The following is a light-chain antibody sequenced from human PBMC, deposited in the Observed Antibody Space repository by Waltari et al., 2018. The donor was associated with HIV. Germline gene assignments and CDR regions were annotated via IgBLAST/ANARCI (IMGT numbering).Light chain of an antibody. CDR1: SSDVGAYNY. J-gene: IGLJ3*02. V-gene: IGLV2-11*01. Sequence: QSALTQPRSVSGSPGQSVTISCTGTSSDVGAYNYVPWYQQPPGKAPKLRIFDVNKRPSGVPDRFSGSKSGNTASLTISGLQAEDEADYYCCSYADDYTWVFGGGTKLTVL. CDR3: CSYADDYTWV. CDR2: DVN.